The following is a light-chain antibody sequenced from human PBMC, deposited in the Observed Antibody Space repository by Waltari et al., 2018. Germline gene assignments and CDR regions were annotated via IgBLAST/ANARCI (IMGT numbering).Light chain of an antibody. Sequence: EIVLTQSLGSLSSSPGERVTLSCRASRSVSSALAWYQQKPGQAPRLLVFGASNRATGIPDRFSGRGSETDFGLTVSRLEPEDLAVYYCQHYVRLPATFGRGTKVEIK. CDR2: GAS. J-gene: IGKJ1*01. CDR3: QHYVRLPAT. V-gene: IGKV3-20*01. CDR1: RSVSSA.